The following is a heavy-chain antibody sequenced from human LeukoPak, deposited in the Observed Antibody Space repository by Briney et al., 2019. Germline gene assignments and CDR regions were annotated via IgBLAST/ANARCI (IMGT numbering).Heavy chain of an antibody. D-gene: IGHD6-13*01. J-gene: IGHJ6*03. CDR3: ARQGSSNSPYYYYYMDV. V-gene: IGHV4-38-2*01. Sequence: PSETLSLTCAVSGYSISSGYYWGWFRQPPGKGPEWIGCIYHSGTTYYNPSLKSRVTISVDTSKNQFSLMISSVTAADTAVYYCARQGSSNSPYYYYYMDVWGKGTTVTVSS. CDR1: GYSISSGYY. CDR2: IYHSGTT.